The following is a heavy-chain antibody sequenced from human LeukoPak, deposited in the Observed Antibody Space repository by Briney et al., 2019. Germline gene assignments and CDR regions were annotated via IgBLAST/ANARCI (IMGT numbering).Heavy chain of an antibody. J-gene: IGHJ4*02. CDR3: ARVRDYYASSDYSDY. D-gene: IGHD3-22*01. CDR1: GYTFTSYY. V-gene: IGHV1-18*04. CDR2: TSGYNTKT. Sequence: ASVKVSCTTSGYTFTSYYVSWVRQAPGQGLEWMGWTSGYNTKTKYVQKFQGRITMTIDTSTTTAYMELRSLTSDDTAVYYCARVRDYYASSDYSDYWGQGTLVTVSS.